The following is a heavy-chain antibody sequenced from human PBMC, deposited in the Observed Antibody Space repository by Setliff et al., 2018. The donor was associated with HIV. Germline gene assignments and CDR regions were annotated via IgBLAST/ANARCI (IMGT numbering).Heavy chain of an antibody. CDR1: GGSINSYY. Sequence: SETLSLTCTVSGGSINSYYWSWIRQPPGKGLEWIGYIYSSGSTTYNPSLKSRVTISVDTSKNQFSLKLSSVTAADTAVYYCARARGSMGSSVLFFDFWGQGILVTVSS. V-gene: IGHV4-4*08. CDR3: ARARGSMGSSVLFFDF. J-gene: IGHJ4*02. CDR2: IYSSGST. D-gene: IGHD3-16*01.